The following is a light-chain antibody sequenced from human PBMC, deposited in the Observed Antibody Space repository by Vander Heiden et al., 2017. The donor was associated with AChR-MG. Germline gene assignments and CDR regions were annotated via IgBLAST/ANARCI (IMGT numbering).Light chain of an antibody. CDR2: GAS. CDR1: QNLISNY. Sequence: EIVLTKSPGTLSLSPGERATLSCRASQNLISNYLAWYQQKPGQAPRLLIYGASNRATGIPDRFSGGGSGTDFTLTIRRLEAEDFAVYYCQQYGSSPFIFGPGTKGDIK. V-gene: IGKV3-20*01. CDR3: QQYGSSPFI. J-gene: IGKJ3*01.